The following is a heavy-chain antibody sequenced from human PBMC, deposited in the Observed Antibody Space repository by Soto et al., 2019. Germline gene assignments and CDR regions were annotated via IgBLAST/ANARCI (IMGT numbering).Heavy chain of an antibody. J-gene: IGHJ6*03. CDR3: ARGELPAAYYYSYYMDV. D-gene: IGHD1-7*01. CDR2: IIPILGIA. V-gene: IGHV1-69*02. CDR1: GGTFSSYT. Sequence: QVQLVQSGAEVKKPGSSVKVSCKASGGTFSSYTISWVRQAPGQGLEWMGRIIPILGIANYAQKFQGRVRITADKSTSAAYMGLSSLRSEDTAVYYCARGELPAAYYYSYYMDVWGKGTTVTVSS.